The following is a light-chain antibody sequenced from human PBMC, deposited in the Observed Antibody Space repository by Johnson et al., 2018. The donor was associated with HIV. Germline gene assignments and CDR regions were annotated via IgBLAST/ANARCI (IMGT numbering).Light chain of an antibody. Sequence: QSMLTQPPSVSAAPGQKVTISCSGSSSNIGNNYVSWYQQLPGTAPKLLIYDNNQRPSGIPDRFSGSKSGTSATLGITGLQTGDEADYYCETWDSSLGGVFGTGTKVTVL. J-gene: IGLJ1*01. CDR2: DNN. CDR1: SSNIGNNY. V-gene: IGLV1-51*01. CDR3: ETWDSSLGGV.